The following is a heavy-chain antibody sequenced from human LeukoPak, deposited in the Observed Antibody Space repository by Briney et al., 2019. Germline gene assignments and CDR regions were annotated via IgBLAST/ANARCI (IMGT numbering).Heavy chain of an antibody. Sequence: GGSLRLSCAASGFTFSSYAMSWVRQAPGKGLEWVSAVSGSAGSTYYADSVKGRFTISRDNSKNTLYLQMNRLRAEDTAVYYCAKLGGSVNSGYGFDYWGQGTLVTVSS. V-gene: IGHV3-23*01. J-gene: IGHJ4*02. D-gene: IGHD5-12*01. CDR3: AKLGGSVNSGYGFDY. CDR1: GFTFSSYA. CDR2: VSGSAGST.